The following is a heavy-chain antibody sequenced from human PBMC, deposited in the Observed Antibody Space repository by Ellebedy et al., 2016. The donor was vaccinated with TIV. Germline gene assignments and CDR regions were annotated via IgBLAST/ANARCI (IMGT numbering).Heavy chain of an antibody. CDR2: IRYDGSIQ. CDR3: ASDPDGFHFQH. D-gene: IGHD5-24*01. Sequence: GESLKISCAVSGFTFSSCGMHWVRQAPGKGLEWVASIRYDGSIQCNADSVKGRFTISRDNSKNTLYLQMNSLRPEDTAVFYCASDPDGFHFQHWGQGTLVTVSS. V-gene: IGHV3-30*02. J-gene: IGHJ1*01. CDR1: GFTFSSCG.